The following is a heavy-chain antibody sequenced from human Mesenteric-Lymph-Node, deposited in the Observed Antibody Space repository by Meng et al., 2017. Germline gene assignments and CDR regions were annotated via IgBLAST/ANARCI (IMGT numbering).Heavy chain of an antibody. CDR3: ARRGIVAVAGTGMDV. V-gene: IGHV5-51*01. D-gene: IGHD6-19*01. J-gene: IGHJ6*02. CDR1: GYSFTSYW. CDR2: IYPGDSDT. Sequence: GESLKISCKGSGYSFTSYWIGWVRQMPGKGLEWMGIIYPGDSDTRYSPSFQGQVTISADKSISTAYLQWSSLTASDTAMYYCARRGIVAVAGTGMDVWGQGTTVTVSS.